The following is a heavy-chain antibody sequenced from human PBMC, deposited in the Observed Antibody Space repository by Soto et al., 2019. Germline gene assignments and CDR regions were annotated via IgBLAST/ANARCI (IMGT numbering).Heavy chain of an antibody. V-gene: IGHV1-46*01. CDR2: INPSGGST. J-gene: IGHJ6*02. CDR3: ARDTYDFWSGYDGMDV. Sequence: GASVKVSCKASGYTFTSYYMHWVRQAPGQGLEWMGIINPSGGSTSYAQKFQGRVTMTRDTSTSTVYMELSSLRSEDTAVYYCARDTYDFWSGYDGMDVWGQGTTVTVSS. CDR1: GYTFTSYY. D-gene: IGHD3-3*01.